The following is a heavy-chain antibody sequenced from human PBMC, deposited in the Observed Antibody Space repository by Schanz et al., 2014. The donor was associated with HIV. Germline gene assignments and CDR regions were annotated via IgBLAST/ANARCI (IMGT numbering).Heavy chain of an antibody. D-gene: IGHD3-22*01. J-gene: IGHJ4*02. Sequence: VQLVESGGGVVQPGRSLRLSCAASGFTFSNYGMHWVRQAPGKGLEWVSTISAGVGTASYADSVKGRFTISRDNSKKMLFLQMNRLRAEDTAVYYCAKPEYDSRGNSQSHFDYWGQGTLVTVSS. CDR2: ISAGVGTA. CDR3: AKPEYDSRGNSQSHFDY. CDR1: GFTFSNYG. V-gene: IGHV3-23*04.